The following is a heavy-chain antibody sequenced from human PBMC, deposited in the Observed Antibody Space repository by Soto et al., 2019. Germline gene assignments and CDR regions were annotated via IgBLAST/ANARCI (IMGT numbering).Heavy chain of an antibody. CDR2: IIPLCGTA. V-gene: IGHV1-69*01. CDR3: ASHLGYCSSTGCYSYYYCGMDV. CDR1: GGTFSSYA. D-gene: IGHD2-2*01. J-gene: IGHJ6*02. Sequence: QVQLVQSGAEVKKPGSSVKVSCKASGGTFSSYAISWVRQAPGQGLEWMGGIIPLCGTANYAQKFQGRVTITADATTSTAYMELSSLSGDGTDVYYCASHLGYCSSTGCYSYYYCGMDVWGQGTTVTVSS.